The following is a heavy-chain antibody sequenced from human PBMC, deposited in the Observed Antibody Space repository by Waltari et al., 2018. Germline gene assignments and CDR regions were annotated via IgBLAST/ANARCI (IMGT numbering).Heavy chain of an antibody. D-gene: IGHD3-22*01. CDR2: IKGDGSRK. Sequence: EVQLVESGGGLVQPGGSLSLSCAASGFSFSPYWMSWVRQAPGKGLEWVADIKGDGSRKYYLDSVRGRFSISRDNTKNSVDLQMNSLRAEDTAVYYCARDDSSSGSYDAFDIWGQGTMVAVSS. CDR3: ARDDSSSGSYDAFDI. J-gene: IGHJ3*02. CDR1: GFSFSPYW. V-gene: IGHV3-7*01.